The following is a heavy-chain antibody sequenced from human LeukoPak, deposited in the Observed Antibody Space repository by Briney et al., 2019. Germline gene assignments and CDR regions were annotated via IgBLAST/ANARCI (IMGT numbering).Heavy chain of an antibody. CDR1: GGSISSSSYY. D-gene: IGHD4-17*01. V-gene: IGHV4-39*07. J-gene: IGHJ4*02. CDR3: ARVDYGDQTRSFDY. Sequence: SETLSLTCTVSGGSISSSSYYWGWIRQPPGKGLEWIGSIYYSGSTYYNPSLKSRVTISVDTSKNQFSLKLSSVTAADTAVYYCARVDYGDQTRSFDYWGQGTLVTVSS. CDR2: IYYSGST.